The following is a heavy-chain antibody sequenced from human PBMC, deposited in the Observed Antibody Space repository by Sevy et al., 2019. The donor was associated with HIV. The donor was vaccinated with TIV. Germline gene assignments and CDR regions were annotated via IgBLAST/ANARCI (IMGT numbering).Heavy chain of an antibody. CDR2: IYYSGST. J-gene: IGHJ4*02. Sequence: SETLSLTCTVSGGSISSYYWSGIRQPPRKGLEWIGYIYYSGSTNYNPSLKSRVTISVDTSKNQFSLKLSSVTAADTAVYYCARERQLVLDYWGQGTLVTVSS. D-gene: IGHD6-13*01. V-gene: IGHV4-59*01. CDR1: GGSISSYY. CDR3: ARERQLVLDY.